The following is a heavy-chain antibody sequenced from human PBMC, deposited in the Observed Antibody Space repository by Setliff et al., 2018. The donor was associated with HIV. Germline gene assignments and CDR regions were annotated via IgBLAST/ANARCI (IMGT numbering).Heavy chain of an antibody. Sequence: ASVKVSCKASGYTFSTYSITWVRQAPGQGLEWMGWMNPNSGNTGYAQKFQGRVTITTDTSTSTAYMELRSTAVYYCARDRESSSSWYQIYFDYYMDVWGKGTTVTVSS. CDR2: MNPNSGNT. D-gene: IGHD6-13*01. J-gene: IGHJ6*03. CDR1: GYTFSTYS. V-gene: IGHV1-18*01. CDR3: ARDRESSSSWYQIYFDYYMDV.